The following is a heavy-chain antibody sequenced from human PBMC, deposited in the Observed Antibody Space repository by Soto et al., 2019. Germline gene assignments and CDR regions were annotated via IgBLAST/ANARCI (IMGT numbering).Heavy chain of an antibody. CDR2: IIPIFGTA. D-gene: IGHD2-21*02. Sequence: QVQLVQSGAEVKKPGSSVKVSCKASGGTFSSYAISWVRQAPGQGLEWMGGIIPIFGTADYAQKFQGRVTIPADASTSTAYMELSSLRSEDTAVYYCASHCGGDCYSRSPPYYYYGMDVWGQGTTVTVSS. V-gene: IGHV1-69*12. CDR1: GGTFSSYA. J-gene: IGHJ6*02. CDR3: ASHCGGDCYSRSPPYYYYGMDV.